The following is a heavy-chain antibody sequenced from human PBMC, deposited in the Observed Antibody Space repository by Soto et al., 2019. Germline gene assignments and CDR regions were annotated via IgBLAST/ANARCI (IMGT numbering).Heavy chain of an antibody. CDR2: INHSGST. D-gene: IGHD5-18*01. CDR3: ARDRYGNYYHYGMDV. V-gene: IGHV4-34*01. J-gene: IGHJ6*02. Sequence: ASETLSLTCAVYGGSFSGYYWSWIRQPPGKGLEWIGEINHSGSTNYNPSLKSRVTISVDMSKKQFYLEVSSVIAADTAVYYCARDRYGNYYHYGMDVWGQGTTVTVSS. CDR1: GGSFSGYY.